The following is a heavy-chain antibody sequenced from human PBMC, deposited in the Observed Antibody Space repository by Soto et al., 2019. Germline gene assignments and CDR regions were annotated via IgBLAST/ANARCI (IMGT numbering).Heavy chain of an antibody. D-gene: IGHD2-2*01. J-gene: IGHJ6*02. CDR3: ARGEVVLVPAAKGYYYYGMDV. Sequence: PSETLSLTCAVYGGSFSGYYWSWVRQPPGKGLEWLGEINHSGSTNYNPSLKSRVTISVDTSKNQFSLKLSSVTAADTAVYYCARGEVVLVPAAKGYYYYGMDVWGQGPTVTVS. V-gene: IGHV4-34*01. CDR2: INHSGST. CDR1: GGSFSGYY.